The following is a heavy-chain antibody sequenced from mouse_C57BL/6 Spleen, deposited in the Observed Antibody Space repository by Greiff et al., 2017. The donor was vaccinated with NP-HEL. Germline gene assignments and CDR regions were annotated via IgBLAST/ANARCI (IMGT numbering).Heavy chain of an antibody. CDR1: GFTFSSYG. CDR3: ARHETTEVAHWYFDV. CDR2: LSSGGSYP. D-gene: IGHD1-1*01. V-gene: IGHV5-6*01. Sequence: EVKLLESGGDLVKPGGSLKLSCAASGFTFSSYGMSWVRQTPDKRLEWVATLSSGGSYPYSPDSVKGRFNISRDHAKNTLYLQMSSLKSEDTAMYYCARHETTEVAHWYFDVWGTGTTVTVSS. J-gene: IGHJ1*03.